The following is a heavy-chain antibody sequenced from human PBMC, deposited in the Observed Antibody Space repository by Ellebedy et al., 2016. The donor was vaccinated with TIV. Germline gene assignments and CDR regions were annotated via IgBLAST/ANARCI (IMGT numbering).Heavy chain of an antibody. CDR3: ARGGPWGSYCDY. J-gene: IGHJ4*02. Sequence: GESLKTSCAASGFRFHKYWMHWVRQAPRQGLVWPSRINNDDGSSTTYAESVKGRFTISRDNSKITLYLQMNSLRAEDTAVYDCARGGPWGSYCDYWGQGTLVTVSS. CDR2: INNDDGSST. V-gene: IGHV3-74*03. D-gene: IGHD3-16*01. CDR1: GFRFHKYW.